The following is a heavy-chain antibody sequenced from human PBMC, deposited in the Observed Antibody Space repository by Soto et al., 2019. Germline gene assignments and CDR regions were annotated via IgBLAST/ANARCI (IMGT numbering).Heavy chain of an antibody. D-gene: IGHD3-22*01. CDR3: ARDPGMIGYFDY. CDR1: GYSIRRGYN. CDR2: IFHSGTT. J-gene: IGHJ4*02. V-gene: IGHV4-38-2*02. Sequence: SETLSLTCAVSGYSIRRGYNWGWIRQPPGKGLEWIASIFHSGTTFYNPSLRSRVTISVDTSRNEFSLNLSSVTAADTAVYYCARDPGMIGYFDYWGQETLVTVSS.